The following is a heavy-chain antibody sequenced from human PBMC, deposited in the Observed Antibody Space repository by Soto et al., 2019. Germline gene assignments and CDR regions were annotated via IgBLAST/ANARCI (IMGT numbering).Heavy chain of an antibody. D-gene: IGHD5-12*01. J-gene: IGHJ4*02. CDR3: ARDRDGYNSLDL. CDR1: GGSISSGGYY. Sequence: QVQLQESGPGLVKPSQTLSLTYTVSGGSISSGGYYWSWIRQYPGKGLEWIGYIYYSGSTYYNPSLKSRITISVDTSENQFSLKVSSVTAADTAVYFCARDRDGYNSLDLWGQGTRVTVSS. CDR2: IYYSGST. V-gene: IGHV4-31*03.